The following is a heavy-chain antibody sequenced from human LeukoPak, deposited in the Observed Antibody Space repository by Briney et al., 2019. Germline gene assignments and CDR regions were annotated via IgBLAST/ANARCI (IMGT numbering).Heavy chain of an antibody. Sequence: PSETLSLTCTVSGGSISSYYWSWIRQPPGKGLEWIGYIYYSGGTNYNPSLKSRVTISVDTSKNQFSLKLSSVTAADTAVYYCARAFSYDSSGYNDYWGQGTLVTVSS. CDR1: GGSISSYY. CDR2: IYYSGGT. D-gene: IGHD3-22*01. CDR3: ARAFSYDSSGYNDY. V-gene: IGHV4-59*01. J-gene: IGHJ4*02.